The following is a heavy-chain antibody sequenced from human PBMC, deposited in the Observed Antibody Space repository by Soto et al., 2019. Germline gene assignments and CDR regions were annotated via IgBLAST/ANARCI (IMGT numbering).Heavy chain of an antibody. D-gene: IGHD4-4*01. CDR1: GGSISSSSYY. V-gene: IGHV4-39*01. Sequence: PSETLSLTCTVSGGSISSSSYYWGWIRQPPGKGLEWIGSIYYSGSTYYNPSLKSRVTISVDTSKNQFSLKLSSVTAADTAVYYCATTTVTPYYYYGMDVWGQGTTVTVS. CDR3: ATTTVTPYYYYGMDV. J-gene: IGHJ6*02. CDR2: IYYSGST.